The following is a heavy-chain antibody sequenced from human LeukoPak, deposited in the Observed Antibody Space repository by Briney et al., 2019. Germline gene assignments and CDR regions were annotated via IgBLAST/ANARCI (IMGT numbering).Heavy chain of an antibody. J-gene: IGHJ4*02. CDR2: ISSDSGII. CDR3: ARNYSPFGY. D-gene: IGHD3-10*01. V-gene: IGHV3-48*01. Sequence: GGSLRLSCAASGFTFNVYSMNWVRQAPGRGLEWVSYISSDSGIIYYADSVKGRFTISRDNAKNSLYLQMDNLRAADTAVYYCARNYSPFGYWGQGTLVTVSS. CDR1: GFTFNVYS.